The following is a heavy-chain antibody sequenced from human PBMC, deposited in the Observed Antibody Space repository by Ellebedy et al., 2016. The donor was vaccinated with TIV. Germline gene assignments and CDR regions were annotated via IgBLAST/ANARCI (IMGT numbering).Heavy chain of an antibody. CDR2: INHSGST. CDR3: ARQKSPYYSGSYYAGRSYYGMDV. D-gene: IGHD1-26*01. CDR1: GGSFSGYY. J-gene: IGHJ6*02. V-gene: IGHV4-34*01. Sequence: SETLSLTCAVYGGSFSGYYWSWIRQPPGKGLEWIGEINHSGSTNYNPSLKSRVTISVDTSKNQFSLKLSSVTAADTAVYYCARQKSPYYSGSYYAGRSYYGMDVWGQGTTVTVSS.